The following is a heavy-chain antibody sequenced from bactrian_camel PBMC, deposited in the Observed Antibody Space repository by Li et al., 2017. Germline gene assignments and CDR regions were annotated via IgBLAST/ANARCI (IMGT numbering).Heavy chain of an antibody. CDR3: ARGELRGTWFTGFDY. V-gene: IGHV3S1*01. D-gene: IGHD2*01. CDR1: GFTFGDWW. J-gene: IGHJ4*01. Sequence: VQLVESGGALVQPGGSLRLSCATSGFTFGDWWMSWVRQAPGKGLDWVSRIAWSGDSTNYADSVKGQFTISRDNAKNTMYLQMNSLKPEDTAVYYCARGELRGTWFTGFDYWGQGTQVTVS. CDR2: IAWSGDST.